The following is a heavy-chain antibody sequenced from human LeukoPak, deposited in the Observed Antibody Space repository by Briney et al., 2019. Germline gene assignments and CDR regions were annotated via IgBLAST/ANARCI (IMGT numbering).Heavy chain of an antibody. CDR1: GFTVNNNY. CDR3: ARVASTNPYYYGMDI. J-gene: IGHJ6*02. V-gene: IGHV3-53*01. CDR2: IYRSGST. Sequence: PGGSLRLSCAASGFTVNNNYMTWVRQAPGKGLEWVSVIYRSGSTYYTDSVKGRFTISRDNSKDTLYLQMNSLRAEDTAVYYCARVASTNPYYYGMDIWGQGTTVTVSS.